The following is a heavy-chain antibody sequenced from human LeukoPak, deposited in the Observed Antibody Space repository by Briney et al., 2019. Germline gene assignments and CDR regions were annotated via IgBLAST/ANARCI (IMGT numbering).Heavy chain of an antibody. CDR2: ISWSSGNI. J-gene: IGHJ4*02. Sequence: GGSLRLSCAASGFTFDDYAMHWVRQAPGEGLKWVSGISWSSGNIGYADSVKGRFTISRDNAKNSLYPQMNSLRAEDTALYYCAKGQDGSYYRGYFDYWGQGTLVTVSS. CDR1: GFTFDDYA. V-gene: IGHV3-9*01. CDR3: AKGQDGSYYRGYFDY. D-gene: IGHD1-26*01.